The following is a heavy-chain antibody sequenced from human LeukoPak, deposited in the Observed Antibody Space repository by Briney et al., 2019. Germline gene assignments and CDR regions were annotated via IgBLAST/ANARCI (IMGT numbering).Heavy chain of an antibody. CDR1: GIIFSDFG. J-gene: IGHJ4*02. V-gene: IGHV3-33*06. CDR3: AKVSWANYFDY. D-gene: IGHD6-13*01. Sequence: GGSLRLSCAASGIIFSDFGMRWVRQAPGKGLEWMAIIWYDGSNKYYADSVKGRFTISRDNSKNTLYLQMNSLRAEDTAIYYCAKVSWANYFDYWGQGTLVTVSS. CDR2: IWYDGSNK.